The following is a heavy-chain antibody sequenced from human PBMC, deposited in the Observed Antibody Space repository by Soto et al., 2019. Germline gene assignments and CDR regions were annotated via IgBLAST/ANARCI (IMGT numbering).Heavy chain of an antibody. Sequence: ASVKVSCKASGGTFSSYAISWVGQAPGQGLEWMGGFIPIFGTANYAKKFKGRVTITADESTSTAYMELSRLRSEDTAVYYFASSRVKYDNHFEPWGQGTLVTVSS. D-gene: IGHD1-1*01. CDR2: FIPIFGTA. CDR1: GGTFSSYA. J-gene: IGHJ5*02. V-gene: IGHV1-69*13. CDR3: ASSRVKYDNHFEP.